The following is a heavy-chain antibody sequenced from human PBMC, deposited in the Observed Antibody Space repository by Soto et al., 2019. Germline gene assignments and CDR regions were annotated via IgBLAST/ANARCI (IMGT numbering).Heavy chain of an antibody. CDR3: ARGVGVNSMVTHSNSYGMDV. J-gene: IGHJ6*02. Sequence: SETLSLTCTFSVGSISSYYWSWIRQPPGKGLEWIGYIYYSGSTNYNPSLKSRVTISIDSSKDQFSLKLSSVTAADKAVYYCARGVGVNSMVTHSNSYGMDVWGQGTTVTVSS. V-gene: IGHV4-59*01. CDR2: IYYSGST. D-gene: IGHD5-18*01. CDR1: VGSISSYY.